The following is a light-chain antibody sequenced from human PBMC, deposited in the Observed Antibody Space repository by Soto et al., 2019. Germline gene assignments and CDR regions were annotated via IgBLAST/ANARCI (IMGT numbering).Light chain of an antibody. J-gene: IGLJ3*02. CDR2: DNN. Sequence: QSVLTQPPSASGTPGQRVTISCSGSSSNIGTNTVNWYQLLPGTAPKLLIHDNNKRPSGVPDRFSGSKSGTSASLAISGLQSEDEADYYCAVWDDSLNGLWVFGGGTKVTVL. CDR1: SSNIGTNT. V-gene: IGLV1-44*01. CDR3: AVWDDSLNGLWV.